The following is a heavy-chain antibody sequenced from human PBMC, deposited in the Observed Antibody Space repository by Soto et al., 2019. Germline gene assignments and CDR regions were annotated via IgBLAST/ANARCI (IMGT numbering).Heavy chain of an antibody. V-gene: IGHV1-8*01. Sequence: QVQLVQSGAEVKKPGASVKVSCKASGYTFTSYDINWVRQATGQGLEWMGWMNPNSGNTGYAQKYQGRVTMTRNTSISTAYMELCSLRSEDTAVYYCARGLLYCSSTSCYGSFDPWGQGTLVTVSS. CDR2: MNPNSGNT. J-gene: IGHJ5*02. D-gene: IGHD2-2*01. CDR1: GYTFTSYD. CDR3: ARGLLYCSSTSCYGSFDP.